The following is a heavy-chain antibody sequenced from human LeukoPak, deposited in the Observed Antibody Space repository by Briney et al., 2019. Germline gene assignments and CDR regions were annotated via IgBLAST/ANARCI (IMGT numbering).Heavy chain of an antibody. J-gene: IGHJ3*02. CDR2: ISYDGSNK. Sequence: GGSLRLSCAASGFTFSSYGIHWVRQAPGKGLEWVAVISYDGSNKYYADSVKGRFTISRDNSKNTLYLQMNSLRPEDTAVHYCAKEVAGAFAIWGQGTMVTVSS. CDR1: GFTFSSYG. CDR3: AKEVAGAFAI. D-gene: IGHD6-19*01. V-gene: IGHV3-30*18.